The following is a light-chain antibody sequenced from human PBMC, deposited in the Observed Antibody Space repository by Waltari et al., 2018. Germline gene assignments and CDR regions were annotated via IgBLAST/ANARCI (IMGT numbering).Light chain of an antibody. CDR2: HAS. CDR3: QQYVESPAT. J-gene: IGKJ1*01. Sequence: EIVLTQSPGTVSLSPGDRATLSCRASQSVRIYLAWYQQKPGQAPRLLIYHASTRATGIPDRFSAGGSGTDFSLTISRLEPEDFAMYYCQQYVESPATFGQGTKVEIK. V-gene: IGKV3-20*01. CDR1: QSVRIY.